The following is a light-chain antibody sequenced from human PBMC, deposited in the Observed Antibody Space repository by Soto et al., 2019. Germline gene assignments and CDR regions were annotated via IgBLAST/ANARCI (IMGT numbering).Light chain of an antibody. CDR3: AAWDDSLNGHVV. J-gene: IGLJ2*01. Sequence: QSALTQPPSASGTPGQRVTISCSGSSSNIGSNTVNWYQQLPGTAPKLLIYSNNQRPSGVPDRFSGSKSGTSASLAISGLQSEDEADDYCAAWDDSLNGHVVFGGGTKLTVL. CDR2: SNN. CDR1: SSNIGSNT. V-gene: IGLV1-44*01.